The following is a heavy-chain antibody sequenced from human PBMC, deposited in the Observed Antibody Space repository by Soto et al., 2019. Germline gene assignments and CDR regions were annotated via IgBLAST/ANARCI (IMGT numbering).Heavy chain of an antibody. Sequence: PGESLKISCKGSGYSFTSCWIGWVRQMPGKGLEWMGIIYPGDSDTRYSPSFQGQVTISADKSISTAYLQWSSLKASDTAMYYCARKYYDFWSGYYNHTTHYYYYYMDVWGKGTTVTVSS. J-gene: IGHJ6*03. CDR2: IYPGDSDT. CDR3: ARKYYDFWSGYYNHTTHYYYYYMDV. CDR1: GYSFTSCW. V-gene: IGHV5-51*01. D-gene: IGHD3-3*01.